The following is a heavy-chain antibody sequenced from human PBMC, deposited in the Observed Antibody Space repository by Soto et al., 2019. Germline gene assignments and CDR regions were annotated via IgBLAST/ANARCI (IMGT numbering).Heavy chain of an antibody. CDR3: ASGIISGGSGRYLDY. Sequence: SETLSLTCTVSGGSISSSSYYWGWIRQPPGKGLEWIGSIYYSGSTYYNPSLKSRVTISVDTSKNQFSLKLSSVTAAETAVYYCASGIISGGSGRYLDYWGQGTLVTV. D-gene: IGHD3-10*01. V-gene: IGHV4-39*01. CDR1: GGSISSSSYY. J-gene: IGHJ4*02. CDR2: IYYSGST.